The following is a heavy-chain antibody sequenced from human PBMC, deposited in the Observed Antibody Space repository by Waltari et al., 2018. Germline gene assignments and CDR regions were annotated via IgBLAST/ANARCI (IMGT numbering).Heavy chain of an antibody. V-gene: IGHV3-53*02. CDR2: IHSGGST. Sequence: ELQLVETGGGWIQPGGSLRPSCAASGFTVSGNYMGWARQAPGKGLEWVSVIHSGGSTYYADSVKGRFTIFRDSSKNTLYLQMNTLRAEDTAMYYCAGGPSYYDSSTFAFDMWGQGTMVTVSS. CDR3: AGGPSYYDSSTFAFDM. D-gene: IGHD3-22*01. CDR1: GFTVSGNY. J-gene: IGHJ3*02.